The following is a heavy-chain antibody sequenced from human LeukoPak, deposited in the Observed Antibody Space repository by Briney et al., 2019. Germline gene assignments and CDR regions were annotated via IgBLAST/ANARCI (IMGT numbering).Heavy chain of an antibody. CDR3: ARGGPDYSSSWADY. CDR1: GYTFTTYS. D-gene: IGHD6-13*01. CDR2: INAANGNT. J-gene: IGHJ4*02. V-gene: IGHV1-3*01. Sequence: ASVKVSCKASGYTFTTYSMHWVRQAPGQRLEWMGWINAANGNTEYSQKFQGRVTITRDTSASTAYMELSSLRSEDTAVYYCARGGPDYSSSWADYWGQGTLVTVSS.